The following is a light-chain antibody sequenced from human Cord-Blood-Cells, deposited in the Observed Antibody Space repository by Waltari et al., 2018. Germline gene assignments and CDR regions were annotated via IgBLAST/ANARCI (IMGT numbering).Light chain of an antibody. CDR2: GAS. V-gene: IGKV3-15*01. J-gene: IGKJ1*01. CDR1: QSVSSN. Sequence: EIVMTQSPATLSVSPGERATLSCRASQSVSSNLAWDQQKPGQAPRLRIYGASTRATGIPARFSGKGSGTEFTLTISSLQSEDFAVYYCQQDNNWPWTFGQGTKVEIK. CDR3: QQDNNWPWT.